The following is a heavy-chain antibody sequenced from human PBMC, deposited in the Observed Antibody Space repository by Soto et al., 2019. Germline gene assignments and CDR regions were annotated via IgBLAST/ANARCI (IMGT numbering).Heavy chain of an antibody. Sequence: SETLSLTCTVSGGSISSGGYYWSWIRQHPGKGLEWIGYIYYSGSTYYNPSLKSRVTISVDTSKNQFSLKLSSVTAADTAVYYCARGFYYYGSGPFDPWGQGTLVTVSS. J-gene: IGHJ5*02. D-gene: IGHD3-10*01. CDR1: GGSISSGGYY. CDR3: ARGFYYYGSGPFDP. V-gene: IGHV4-31*03. CDR2: IYYSGST.